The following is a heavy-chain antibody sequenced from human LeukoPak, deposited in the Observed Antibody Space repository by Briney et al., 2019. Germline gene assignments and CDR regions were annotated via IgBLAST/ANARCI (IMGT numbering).Heavy chain of an antibody. V-gene: IGHV3-33*06. Sequence: GGSLRLSCAASGFTFSSYGMHWVRQAPGRGLEGVAVIWYDGSNKYYADSVKGRFTISRDNTNNALYLKMNSQRAEDTAVYYCAKVGGYYYDSSGSPLDYWGQGTLVTVSS. D-gene: IGHD3-22*01. CDR1: GFTFSSYG. CDR3: AKVGGYYYDSSGSPLDY. J-gene: IGHJ4*02. CDR2: IWYDGSNK.